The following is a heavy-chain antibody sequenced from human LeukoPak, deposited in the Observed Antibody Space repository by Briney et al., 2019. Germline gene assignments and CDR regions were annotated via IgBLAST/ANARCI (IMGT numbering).Heavy chain of an antibody. V-gene: IGHV1-46*01. CDR2: INPSGGST. J-gene: IGHJ6*02. Sequence: ASVKVSCKASGYTFTSYYMHWVRQAPGQGLEWMGIINPSGGSTRYAQKFQGRVTMTSDTSTSTVYMELSSLRSEDTAVYYCARVPLRYFDPNDYYYGMDVWGQGTTVTVSS. CDR3: ARVPLRYFDPNDYYYGMDV. D-gene: IGHD3-9*01. CDR1: GYTFTSYY.